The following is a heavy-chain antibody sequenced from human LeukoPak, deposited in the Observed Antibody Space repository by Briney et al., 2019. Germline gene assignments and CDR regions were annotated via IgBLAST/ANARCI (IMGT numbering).Heavy chain of an antibody. V-gene: IGHV1-18*01. Sequence: ASVKVSCKASGYTFGSYGIAWVRQAPGQGLEWMGRISGYSGDTIYSQNLQGRVIMTTETTTNTAYMELRSLRSDDTAIYYCGKDPADWGIFGVPSGPPDHWGQGSLVAVSS. CDR1: GYTFGSYG. CDR2: ISGYSGDT. CDR3: GKDPADWGIFGVPSGPPDH. J-gene: IGHJ5*02. D-gene: IGHD3-3*01.